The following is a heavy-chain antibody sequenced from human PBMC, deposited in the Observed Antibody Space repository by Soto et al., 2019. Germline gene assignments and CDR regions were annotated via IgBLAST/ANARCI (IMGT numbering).Heavy chain of an antibody. D-gene: IGHD4-17*01. CDR1: GFTFSSYG. CDR3: ARDRYGDWYYYYGMDV. J-gene: IGHJ6*02. Sequence: GGSLRLSCAASGFTFSSYGMHWVRQAPGKGLEWVAVIWYDGSNKYYADSVKGRFTISRDNSKNTLYLQMNSLRAEDTAVYYCARDRYGDWYYYYGMDVWGQGTTVTVSS. V-gene: IGHV3-33*01. CDR2: IWYDGSNK.